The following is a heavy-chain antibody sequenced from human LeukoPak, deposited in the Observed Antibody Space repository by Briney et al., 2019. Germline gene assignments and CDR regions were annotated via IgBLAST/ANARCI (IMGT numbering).Heavy chain of an antibody. CDR1: GFTFSSYW. CDR2: ITTDGTTT. D-gene: IGHD6-19*01. J-gene: IGHJ4*02. Sequence: GGSLRLSCAASGFTFSSYWMHWVRQAPGKRLMYVSRITTDGTTTTYADSVKGRFTISRDNAKNTLYLQMNSLRAEDTAVYYCAKDHSSGLPYDYWGQGTLVTVSS. V-gene: IGHV3-74*03. CDR3: AKDHSSGLPYDY.